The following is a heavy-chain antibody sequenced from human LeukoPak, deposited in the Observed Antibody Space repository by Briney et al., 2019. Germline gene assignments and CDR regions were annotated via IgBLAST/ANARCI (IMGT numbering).Heavy chain of an antibody. V-gene: IGHV3-33*01. CDR1: GFTFSSYG. Sequence: GGSLRPSCEASGFTFSSYGIHWVRQPPGKGLEWVAVIWYDGSNKYYADSVKGRFTISRDNAKNSLYLQMNSLRVEDTAVYYCARDLIVYYGMDVWGQGTTVTVSS. CDR2: IWYDGSNK. J-gene: IGHJ6*02. CDR3: ARDLIVYYGMDV. D-gene: IGHD2-15*01.